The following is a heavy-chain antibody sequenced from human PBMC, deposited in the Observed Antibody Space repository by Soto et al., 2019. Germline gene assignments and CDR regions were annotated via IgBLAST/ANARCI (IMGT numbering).Heavy chain of an antibody. V-gene: IGHV3-23*01. Sequence: EVQLLESGGGLVQPGGSLRLSCAASGFTFSSYAMSWVRQAPGKGLEWVSAISGSGGSTYYADSVKGRFTISRDNSKNTLYLQMNSLRAEEKAVYYCAKALVVVVAANQQSDAFDIWGQGTMVTVSS. J-gene: IGHJ3*02. D-gene: IGHD2-15*01. CDR2: ISGSGGST. CDR1: GFTFSSYA. CDR3: AKALVVVVAANQQSDAFDI.